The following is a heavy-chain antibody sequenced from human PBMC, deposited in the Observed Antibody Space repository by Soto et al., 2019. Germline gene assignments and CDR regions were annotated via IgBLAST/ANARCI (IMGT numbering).Heavy chain of an antibody. CDR2: IFYTGRT. Sequence: SETLSLTCTVSGGSISSGGYYWSWIRQHPGKGLEWIGTIFYTGRTYYNPSLESRVTLSVDTSKNQFSLHLTSATAADTAVYYCTRHHPHHYDSSGYFDYWGQGTLVTVSS. CDR3: TRHHPHHYDSSGYFDY. CDR1: GGSISSGGYY. V-gene: IGHV4-39*01. D-gene: IGHD3-22*01. J-gene: IGHJ4*02.